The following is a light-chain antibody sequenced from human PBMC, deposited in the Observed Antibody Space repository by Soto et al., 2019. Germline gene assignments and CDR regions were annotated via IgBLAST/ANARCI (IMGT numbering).Light chain of an antibody. CDR3: SSYAGSNIVV. CDR2: EVS. V-gene: IGLV2-8*01. CDR1: SSDVGGYNF. J-gene: IGLJ2*01. Sequence: QSALTQPPSASGSPGQSVTISCTGTSSDVGGYNFVSWYQQHPGKAPKLMIYEVSERPSGVPDRFSGSKSGNTASLTVSGLQAEDEADYYFSSYAGSNIVVFGGGPKVTVL.